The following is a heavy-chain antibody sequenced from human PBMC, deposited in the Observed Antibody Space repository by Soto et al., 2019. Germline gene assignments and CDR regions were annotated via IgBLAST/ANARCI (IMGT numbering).Heavy chain of an antibody. CDR1: GFTFSNYW. J-gene: IGHJ4*02. V-gene: IGHV3-7*01. Sequence: PGGSLRLSCAASGFTFSNYWMSWVRQAPGKGLEWVANIKQDGSEKYYVDSVKGRFTISRDNAKNSLFLQMNSLRAEDTAVYFCARGNRSLLVTDMGFDDWGKGTMVTV. CDR3: ARGNRSLLVTDMGFDD. CDR2: IKQDGSEK. D-gene: IGHD2-21*02.